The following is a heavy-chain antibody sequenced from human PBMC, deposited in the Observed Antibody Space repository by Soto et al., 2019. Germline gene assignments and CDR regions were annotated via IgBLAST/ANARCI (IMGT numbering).Heavy chain of an antibody. D-gene: IGHD3-9*01. CDR3: ARDRGYDILTGYTQNNWFDP. V-gene: IGHV1-3*01. Sequence: ASVKVSCKASGYTFTSYAMHWVRQAPGQRLEWMGWINAGNGNTKYSQKFQGRVTITRDTSASTAYMELSSLRSEDTAVYYCARDRGYDILTGYTQNNWFDPSGQGTLVTVSS. CDR2: INAGNGNT. CDR1: GYTFTSYA. J-gene: IGHJ5*02.